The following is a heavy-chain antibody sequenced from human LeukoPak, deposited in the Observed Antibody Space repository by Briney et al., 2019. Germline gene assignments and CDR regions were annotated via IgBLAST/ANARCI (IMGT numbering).Heavy chain of an antibody. Sequence: GGSLRLSCTASGFTFGDYAMSWVRQAPGKGLEWVSAISGSGGSTYYADSVKGRFTISRDNSKNTLYLQMNSLRAEDTAVYFCAKVRDSSSWYLDYWGQGTLVTVSS. J-gene: IGHJ4*02. CDR3: AKVRDSSSWYLDY. V-gene: IGHV3-23*01. CDR1: GFTFGDYA. D-gene: IGHD6-13*01. CDR2: ISGSGGST.